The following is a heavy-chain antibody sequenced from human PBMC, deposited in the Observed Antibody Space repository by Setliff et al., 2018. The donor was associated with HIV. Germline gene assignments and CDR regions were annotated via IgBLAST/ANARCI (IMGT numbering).Heavy chain of an antibody. J-gene: IGHJ6*03. D-gene: IGHD2-15*01. CDR1: GFTFSSYS. V-gene: IGHV3-21*01. Sequence: GGSLRLSCAASGFTFSSYSMNWVRQAPGKGLEWVSSISSSSSNIYYADSVKGRFTISRDDAEKSVYLQMNSLRAEYTAVYYCARAGVVEGYYYYYYMDVWGKGTTVTVSS. CDR3: ARAGVVEGYYYYYYMDV. CDR2: ISSSSSNI.